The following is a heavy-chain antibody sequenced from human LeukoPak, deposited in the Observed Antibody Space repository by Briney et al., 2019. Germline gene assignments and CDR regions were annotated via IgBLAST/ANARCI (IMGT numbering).Heavy chain of an antibody. D-gene: IGHD4-11*01. CDR2: INPTSGGP. CDR1: GYTFTAHY. V-gene: IGHV1-2*02. Sequence: ASVKVSCKASGYTFTAHYIPWVRQAPGQGFGWMGWINPTSGGPNYAQKFQGRVAMTRYTSISTAYMELSRLRDDDTAVYYCARVLQSYYYYMDVGGEGTTVTVSS. CDR3: ARVLQSYYYYMDV. J-gene: IGHJ6*03.